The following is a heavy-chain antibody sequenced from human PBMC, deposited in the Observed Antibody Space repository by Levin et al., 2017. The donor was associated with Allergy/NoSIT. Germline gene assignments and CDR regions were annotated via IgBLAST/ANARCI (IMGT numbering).Heavy chain of an antibody. J-gene: IGHJ4*02. CDR1: GGSLSGYY. CDR2: INHSGST. Sequence: SETLSLTCAVYGGSLSGYYWSWIRQPPGKGLEWIGEINHSGSTTYNPSLKSRVTISVDTSKNQFSLRLSSVTAADTAVYYCASYLDGGLDYWGRGTLVTVSS. D-gene: IGHD3-16*01. V-gene: IGHV4-34*01. CDR3: ASYLDGGLDY.